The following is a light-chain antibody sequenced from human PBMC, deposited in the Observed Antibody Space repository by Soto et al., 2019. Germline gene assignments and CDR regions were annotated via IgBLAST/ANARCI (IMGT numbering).Light chain of an antibody. CDR1: SSDVGLYDF. Sequence: QSVLTQPASVSGSPGQSITIYCTGASSDVGLYDFVSWYQQHPGKAPKLLIYEVTYRPSGVSSRFSGSKSGNTASLTISGLQAEDEADYYCNSYTRFSTYVFGTGTKVTVL. CDR2: EVT. V-gene: IGLV2-14*01. J-gene: IGLJ1*01. CDR3: NSYTRFSTYV.